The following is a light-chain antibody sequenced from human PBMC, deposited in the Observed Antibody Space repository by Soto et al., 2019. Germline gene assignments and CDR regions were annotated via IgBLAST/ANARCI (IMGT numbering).Light chain of an antibody. V-gene: IGKV1-39*01. CDR2: TAA. Sequence: IQMTQSPSSLSASVGDRVTITCRASQRITTYLNWYQQKPGKAPKLLISTAATLQGGVPSRFSGSGSGTDFTLTINTLQPKDFATYFCQQSYSTPYTFGQGTKLEIK. CDR3: QQSYSTPYT. CDR1: QRITTY. J-gene: IGKJ2*01.